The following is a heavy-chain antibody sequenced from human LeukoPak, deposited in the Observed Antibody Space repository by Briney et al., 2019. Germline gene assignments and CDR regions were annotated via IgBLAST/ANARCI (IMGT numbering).Heavy chain of an antibody. D-gene: IGHD6-13*01. J-gene: IGHJ3*02. CDR2: IYTSGST. V-gene: IGHV4-4*07. CDR3: ARAAAADAFDI. Sequence: PSETLSLTRTVSRGSLSSYYWSWIRQPAGKGPEWIGRIYTSGSTNYNPSLKSRVTISVDKSKNQFSLKLSSVTAADTAVYYCARAAAADAFDIWGQGTMVTVSS. CDR1: RGSLSSYY.